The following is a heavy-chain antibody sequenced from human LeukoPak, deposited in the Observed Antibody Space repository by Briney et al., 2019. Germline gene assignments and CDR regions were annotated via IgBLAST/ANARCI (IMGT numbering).Heavy chain of an antibody. CDR2: IYHSGST. D-gene: IGHD6-19*01. J-gene: IGHJ4*02. Sequence: SGTLSLTCAVSGGSISSSNWWRWVRQPPGKGLRWIGEIYHSGSTNYNPSLKSRVTISVDKSKNQFSLKLSSVTAADTAVYYCARDGRGYSSGWYYFDYWGQGTLVTVSS. V-gene: IGHV4-4*02. CDR3: ARDGRGYSSGWYYFDY. CDR1: GGSISSSNW.